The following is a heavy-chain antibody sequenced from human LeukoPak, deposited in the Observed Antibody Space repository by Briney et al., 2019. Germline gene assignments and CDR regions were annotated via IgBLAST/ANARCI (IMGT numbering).Heavy chain of an antibody. V-gene: IGHV3-23*01. Sequence: GSLRLSCAASGFTFNNYAMSWVRQAPGKGLEWVSAISGSDAGTYYADSVKGRFTISRDNSKNTLYLQMNSLRAEDTAVYYCAGGSYGEYYYYYMDVWGKGTTVTISS. CDR1: GFTFNNYA. J-gene: IGHJ6*03. CDR2: ISGSDAGT. CDR3: AGGSYGEYYYYYMDV. D-gene: IGHD1-26*01.